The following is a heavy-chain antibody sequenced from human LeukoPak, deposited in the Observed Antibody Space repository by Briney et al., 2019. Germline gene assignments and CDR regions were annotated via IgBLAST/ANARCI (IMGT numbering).Heavy chain of an antibody. V-gene: IGHV3-43*02. Sequence: GGSLRLSCAVSGFPFDDYAMHWVRQAPGKGLEWFSLISGDDATTYYADSVKGRFTISRDSSKNSLYLQMNSLRTEDTALYYCAKTPPSYGRWGQGTLVTVSS. CDR3: AKTPPSYGR. D-gene: IGHD1-14*01. CDR2: ISGDDATT. CDR1: GFPFDDYA. J-gene: IGHJ4*02.